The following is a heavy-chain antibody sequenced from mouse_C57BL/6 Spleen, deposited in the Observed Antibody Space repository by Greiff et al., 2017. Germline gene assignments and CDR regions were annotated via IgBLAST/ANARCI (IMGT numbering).Heavy chain of an antibody. V-gene: IGHV2-2*01. CDR1: GFSLTSYG. D-gene: IGHD1-1*01. CDR3: ARNSVTTVVATDAMDY. J-gene: IGHJ4*01. CDR2: IWSGGST. Sequence: VMLVESGPGLVQPSQSLSITCTVSGFSLTSYGVHWVRQSPGKGLEWLGVIWSGGSTDYNAAFISRLSISKDNSKSQVFFKMNSLQADDTAIYYCARNSVTTVVATDAMDYWGQGTSVTVSS.